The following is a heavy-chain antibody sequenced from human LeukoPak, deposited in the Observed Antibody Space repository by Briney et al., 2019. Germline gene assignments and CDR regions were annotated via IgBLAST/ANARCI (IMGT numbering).Heavy chain of an antibody. V-gene: IGHV1-69*01. CDR2: IIPIFGTA. CDR1: GGTFSSYA. CDR3: ARDRGYSYGYGDY. Sequence: GASVKVSCKASGGTFSSYAISWVRRAPGQGLEWMGGIIPIFGTANYAQKFQGRVTITADESTSTAYMELSSLRSEDTAVYYCARDRGYSYGYGDYWGQGTLVTVSS. D-gene: IGHD5-18*01. J-gene: IGHJ4*02.